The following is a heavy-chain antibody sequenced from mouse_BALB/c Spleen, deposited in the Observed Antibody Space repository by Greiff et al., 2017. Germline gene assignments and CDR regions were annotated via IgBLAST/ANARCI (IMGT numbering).Heavy chain of an antibody. CDR2: IYPGDGDT. CDR1: GYTFTSYW. V-gene: IGHV1-87*01. Sequence: QVQLKESGAELARPGASVKLSCKASGYTFTSYWMQWVKQRPGQGLEWIGAIYPGDGDTRYTQKFKGKATLTADKSSSTAYMQLSSLASEDSAVYYCAREGTYDGPRYWGQGTTLTVSS. J-gene: IGHJ2*01. CDR3: AREGTYDGPRY. D-gene: IGHD2-3*01.